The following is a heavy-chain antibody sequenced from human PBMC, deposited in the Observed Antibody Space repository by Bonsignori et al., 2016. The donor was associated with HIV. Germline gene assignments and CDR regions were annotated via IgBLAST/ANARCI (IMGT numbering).Heavy chain of an antibody. Sequence: GESLKISCKGSGYNFTKYWIAWVRQMPGKGLEWMGIIYPADSNITYSPSFQGQVTISADKSISTAYLQWSSLKASDTAMYYCARQGGSGNYYRGLVFWAQGTLVTVSS. CDR2: IYPADSNI. CDR3: ARQGGSGNYYRGLVF. D-gene: IGHD3-10*01. V-gene: IGHV5-51*01. J-gene: IGHJ4*02. CDR1: GYNFTKYW.